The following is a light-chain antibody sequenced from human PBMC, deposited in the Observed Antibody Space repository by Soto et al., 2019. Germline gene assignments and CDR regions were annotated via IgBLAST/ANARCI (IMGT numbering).Light chain of an antibody. CDR3: QQYNSYS. Sequence: DIQMTQSPSTLAASVGDRVTITCRASQSISNWLAWYQKKPGTATKVLIYHASNLQSGVPSRFSGSGSGTEFPLTISSLQPDYFATYYCQQYNSYSFGQGTKVDIK. CDR1: QSISNW. J-gene: IGKJ1*01. CDR2: HAS. V-gene: IGKV1-5*01.